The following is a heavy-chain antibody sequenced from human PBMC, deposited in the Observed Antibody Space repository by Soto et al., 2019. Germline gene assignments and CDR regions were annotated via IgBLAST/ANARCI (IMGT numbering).Heavy chain of an antibody. CDR3: ARVPSPFDYYYAMDV. CDR2: IFSSGTT. V-gene: IGHV4-30-4*01. J-gene: IGHJ6*02. CDR1: GDSISSGNKY. Sequence: PSETLSLTCTVSGDSISSGNKYWSWIRQPPGKGLEWIGYIFSSGTTYYNPSLKSRLTMSLDASQNQFSLQLISLTDADTAVYFCARVPSPFDYYYAMDVWGQGTTVTVSS. D-gene: IGHD3-16*01.